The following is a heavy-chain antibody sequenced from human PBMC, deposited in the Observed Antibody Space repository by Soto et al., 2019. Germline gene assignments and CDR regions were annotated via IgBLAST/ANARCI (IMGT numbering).Heavy chain of an antibody. V-gene: IGHV4-59*08. J-gene: IGHJ4*02. Sequence: QVQLQESGPGLVKPSETLSLTCTVSGGSISDYYWSWFRQAPGKGLDWIGYVYYSGTTNYNPSLQSRVTMSVDTSKNQFSLKLSSVTAADTAGYYWARQAIDWGQGTLVTVSS. CDR2: VYYSGTT. CDR1: GGSISDYY. CDR3: ARQAID.